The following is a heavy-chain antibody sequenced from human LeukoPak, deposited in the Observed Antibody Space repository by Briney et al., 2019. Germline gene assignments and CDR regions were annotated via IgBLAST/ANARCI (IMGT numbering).Heavy chain of an antibody. D-gene: IGHD2-2*01. CDR3: ARDRRYCSSTSCRQYYYYYGMDV. V-gene: IGHV3-30-3*01. Sequence: GGSLRLSCAASGFTFSSYAMHWVRQAPGKGLEWVAVITYDGSNKYYADSVKGRFTISRDNSKNTLYVQMNSLRAEDTAVYYCARDRRYCSSTSCRQYYYYYGMDVWGQGTTVTVSS. CDR2: ITYDGSNK. CDR1: GFTFSSYA. J-gene: IGHJ6*02.